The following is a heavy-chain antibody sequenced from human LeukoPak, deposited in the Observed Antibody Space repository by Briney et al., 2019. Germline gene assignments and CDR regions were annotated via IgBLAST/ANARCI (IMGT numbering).Heavy chain of an antibody. Sequence: ASVKVSCKASGYTFISYAMNWVRQAPGQGLEWMGWINTNTGNPTYAQGFTGRFVFSLDTSVSTAYLQISSLKAEDTAVYYCARAVVVVTAMPPDYWGQGTLVTVSS. CDR3: ARAVVVVTAMPPDY. CDR2: INTNTGNP. CDR1: GYTFISYA. J-gene: IGHJ4*02. V-gene: IGHV7-4-1*02. D-gene: IGHD2-21*02.